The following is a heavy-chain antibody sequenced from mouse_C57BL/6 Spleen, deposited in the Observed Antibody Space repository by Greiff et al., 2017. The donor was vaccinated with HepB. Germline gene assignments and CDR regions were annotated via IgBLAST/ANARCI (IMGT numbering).Heavy chain of an antibody. CDR1: GYTFTSYW. V-gene: IGHV1-69*01. Sequence: VQLQQPGAELVIPGASVKLSCKASGYTFTSYWMHWVKQRPGQGLEWIGEIDPSDSYTNYNQKFKGKSTLTVDKSSSTAYMQLSSLTSEDSAVYYCARQITTVVAMDYWGQGTSVTVSS. CDR2: IDPSDSYT. J-gene: IGHJ4*01. CDR3: ARQITTVVAMDY. D-gene: IGHD1-1*01.